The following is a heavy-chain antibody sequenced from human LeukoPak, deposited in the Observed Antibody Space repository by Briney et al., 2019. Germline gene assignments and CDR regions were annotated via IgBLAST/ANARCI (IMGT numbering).Heavy chain of an antibody. Sequence: GGSLRLSCAASGFTFSDYYMSWIRQAPGKGLEWVSYISSSGSTIYYADSVKGRFTVSRDNAKNSLYLQMNSLRAEDTAVYYCARDRGYSGYDVGNLDYWGQGTLVTVSS. V-gene: IGHV3-11*04. CDR2: ISSSGSTI. CDR1: GFTFSDYY. D-gene: IGHD5-12*01. CDR3: ARDRGYSGYDVGNLDY. J-gene: IGHJ4*02.